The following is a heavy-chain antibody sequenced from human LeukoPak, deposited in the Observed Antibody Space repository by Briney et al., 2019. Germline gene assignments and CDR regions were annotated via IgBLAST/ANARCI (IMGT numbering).Heavy chain of an antibody. Sequence: AGGSLRLSCAASGFTLSRHPIFWVRQAPGKGREWVANIKQDGREKYYVDSVKGRFTISRDNAKNSLYLQMNSLRAEDTAVYYCARSLIVVVITQSFDYWGQGTLVTVSS. CDR1: GFTLSRHP. CDR3: ARSLIVVVITQSFDY. D-gene: IGHD3-22*01. CDR2: IKQDGREK. J-gene: IGHJ4*02. V-gene: IGHV3-7*01.